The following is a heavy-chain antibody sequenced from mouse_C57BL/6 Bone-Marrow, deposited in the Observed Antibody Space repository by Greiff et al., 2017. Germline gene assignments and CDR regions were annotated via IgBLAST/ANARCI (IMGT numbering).Heavy chain of an antibody. CDR3: ARERAYYSNQYAMDY. CDR2: LYPRSGNT. D-gene: IGHD2-5*01. V-gene: IGHV1-81*01. Sequence: VQGVESGAELARPGASVKLSCKASGYTFTSYGISWVKQRTGQGLEWIGELYPRSGNTYYNEKFKGKATLTADKSSSTAYMELRSLTSEDSAVYFCARERAYYSNQYAMDYWGQGTSVTVSS. CDR1: GYTFTSYG. J-gene: IGHJ4*01.